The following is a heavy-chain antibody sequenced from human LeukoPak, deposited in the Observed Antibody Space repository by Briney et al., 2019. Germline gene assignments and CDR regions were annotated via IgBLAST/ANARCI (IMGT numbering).Heavy chain of an antibody. CDR3: ARLLREMATAFDY. V-gene: IGHV1-2*02. Sequence: ASVKVSCKASGYTFTGYYMHWVRQAPGQGLEWMGWINPNSGGTNYAQKFQGRVTMTRDTSISTAYMELSRLRSDDTAVYYCARLLREMATAFDYWGRGTLVTVSS. D-gene: IGHD5-24*01. J-gene: IGHJ4*02. CDR1: GYTFTGYY. CDR2: INPNSGGT.